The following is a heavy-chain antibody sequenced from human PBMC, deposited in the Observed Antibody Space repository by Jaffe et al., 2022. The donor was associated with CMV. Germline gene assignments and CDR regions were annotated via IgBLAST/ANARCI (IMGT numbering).Heavy chain of an antibody. CDR2: ISAYNGNT. J-gene: IGHJ6*02. Sequence: QVQLVQSGAEVKKPGASVKVSCKASGYTFTSYGISWVRQAPGQGLEWMGWISAYNGNTNYAQKLQGRVTMTTDTSTSTAYMELRSLRSDDTAVYYCARDLPDVDIVAYQYYYYGMDVWGQGTTVTVSS. CDR1: GYTFTSYG. D-gene: IGHD5-12*01. CDR3: ARDLPDVDIVAYQYYYYGMDV. V-gene: IGHV1-18*01.